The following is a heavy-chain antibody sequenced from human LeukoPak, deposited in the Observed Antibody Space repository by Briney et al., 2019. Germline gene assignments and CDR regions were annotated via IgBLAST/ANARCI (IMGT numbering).Heavy chain of an antibody. CDR3: ARNIGDFDG. Sequence: GGSLRLSCAASGFTFEASAMSWVRQAPGKGLEWVAVITGGGESTYYADSVKGRFTISRDNSKNTLYLQMNSLRAEDTAVYYCARNIGDFDGWGQGTLVTVSS. CDR1: GFTFEASA. J-gene: IGHJ4*02. D-gene: IGHD3-10*01. CDR2: ITGGGEST. V-gene: IGHV3-23*01.